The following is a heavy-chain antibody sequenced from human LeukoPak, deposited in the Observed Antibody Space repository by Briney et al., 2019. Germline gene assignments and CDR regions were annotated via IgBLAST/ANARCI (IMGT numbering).Heavy chain of an antibody. CDR3: AKYAEIVVVPGYYMDV. J-gene: IGHJ6*03. CDR2: ISSSSSYI. D-gene: IGHD2-2*01. V-gene: IGHV3-21*01. Sequence: GGSLRLSCAASGFTFSSYSMNWVRQAPGKGLEWVSSISSSSSYIYYADSVKGRFTISRDNAKNSLYLQMNSLRAEDTAVYYCAKYAEIVVVPGYYMDVWGKGTTVTVSS. CDR1: GFTFSSYS.